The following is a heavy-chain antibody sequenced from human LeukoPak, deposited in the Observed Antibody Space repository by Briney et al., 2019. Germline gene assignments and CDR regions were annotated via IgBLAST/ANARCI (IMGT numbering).Heavy chain of an antibody. V-gene: IGHV4-59*01. Sequence: PSETLSLTCTVSGGSISSYYWNWIRKLPGKGLEYIGYISYSGNTNYNPSLTSRVTISFDTSKKQFSLKMNSVTAADTAVYYCAREGWGYDSSAYRSRYFDLWGRGTLVTVSS. D-gene: IGHD3-22*01. CDR2: ISYSGNT. CDR3: AREGWGYDSSAYRSRYFDL. J-gene: IGHJ2*01. CDR1: GGSISSYY.